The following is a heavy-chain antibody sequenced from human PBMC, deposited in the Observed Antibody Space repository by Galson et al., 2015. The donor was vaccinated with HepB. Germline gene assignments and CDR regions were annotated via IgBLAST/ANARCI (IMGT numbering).Heavy chain of an antibody. Sequence: SVKVSCKASGGTFSSYTISWVRQAPGQGLEWMGRIIPILGIANYAQKFQGRVTITADKSTSTAYMELSSLRSEDTAVYYCARDSVVVAANDYYGMDVWGQGTTVTVSS. J-gene: IGHJ6*02. V-gene: IGHV1-69*04. D-gene: IGHD2-15*01. CDR1: GGTFSSYT. CDR3: ARDSVVVAANDYYGMDV. CDR2: IIPILGIA.